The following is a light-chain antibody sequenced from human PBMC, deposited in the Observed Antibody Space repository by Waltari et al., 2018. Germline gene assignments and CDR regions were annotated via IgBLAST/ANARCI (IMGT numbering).Light chain of an antibody. CDR1: QGVTSNY. CDR3: QQYDTSSYT. Sequence: EIVLTQSPGTLSLSPGERSTLSCTASQGVTSNYLAWYQQKAGQAPRLLIYGASSRATGIPDRFSGSGSGTEFTLTISRLEPEDFAVYYCQQYDTSSYTFGQGTKVEI. V-gene: IGKV3-20*01. J-gene: IGKJ2*01. CDR2: GAS.